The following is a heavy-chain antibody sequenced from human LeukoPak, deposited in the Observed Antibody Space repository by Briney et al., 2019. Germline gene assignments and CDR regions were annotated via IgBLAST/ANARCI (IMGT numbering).Heavy chain of an antibody. Sequence: PGGSLRLSCVASDFTLSNYWMKWVRQAPGKGLEWVATIKPDGSEKYYVDSVKGRFTISKDNAKNLLYLEMNSLRAEDTAVYYCARDDGDYWGQGTLVTVSS. V-gene: IGHV3-7*01. CDR1: DFTLSNYW. CDR2: IKPDGSEK. CDR3: ARDDGDY. J-gene: IGHJ4*02.